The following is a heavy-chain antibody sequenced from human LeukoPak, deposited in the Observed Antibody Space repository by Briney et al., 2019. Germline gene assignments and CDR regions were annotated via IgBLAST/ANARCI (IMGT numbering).Heavy chain of an antibody. CDR2: ISSSGSTI. J-gene: IGHJ3*02. D-gene: IGHD3-22*01. CDR3: ARSLSGYGAFDI. Sequence: PGGSLRLSCAASGFTFSSYEMNWVRQAPGKGLEWVSYISSSGSTIYYADSVKGRFTISRDNAKNSLYLQMNSLRAEDTAVYYCARSLSGYGAFDIWGQGTMVTVSS. CDR1: GFTFSSYE. V-gene: IGHV3-48*03.